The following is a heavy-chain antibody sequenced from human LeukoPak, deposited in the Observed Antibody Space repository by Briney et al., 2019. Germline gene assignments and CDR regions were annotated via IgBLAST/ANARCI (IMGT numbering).Heavy chain of an antibody. V-gene: IGHV3-48*03. D-gene: IGHD2/OR15-2a*01. J-gene: IGHJ5*02. CDR1: GFTFSNFE. Sequence: PGGSLRLSCAASGFTFSNFEMNWVRQAPGKGLEWVSYISSSGSTMYYADSVKGRFTISRDNSKNTLYLQMNSLRAEDTAVFYCAKDLSTTAVSGKFDPWGQGTLVTVSS. CDR3: AKDLSTTAVSGKFDP. CDR2: ISSSGSTM.